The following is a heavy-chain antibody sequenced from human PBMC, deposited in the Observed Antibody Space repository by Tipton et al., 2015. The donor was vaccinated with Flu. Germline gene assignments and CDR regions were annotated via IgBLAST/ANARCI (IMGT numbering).Heavy chain of an antibody. Sequence: SLRLSCAASGFAFSSSTMNWVRQAPGKGLEWVSTIGWRSTDKYYADSVKGRFTISRDNTKKSLSLQINSLRAEDTAVYYCVSGDWRDYWGKGTMVTVTS. J-gene: IGHJ4*02. V-gene: IGHV3-21*01. CDR2: IGWRSTDK. CDR3: VSGDWRDY. D-gene: IGHD3/OR15-3a*01. CDR1: GFAFSSST.